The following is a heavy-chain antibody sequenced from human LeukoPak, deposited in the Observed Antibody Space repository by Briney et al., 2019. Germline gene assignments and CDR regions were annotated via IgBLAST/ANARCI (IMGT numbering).Heavy chain of an antibody. D-gene: IGHD5-18*01. Sequence: GGSLRLSCAASGFTFNDHFMNWIRQAPGKGLEWVSYISSSGSTIYYADSVKGRFTISRDNAKNSLYLQMNSLRAEDTAVYYCARQYSYGSRAFDYWGQGTLVTVSS. J-gene: IGHJ4*02. CDR1: GFTFNDHF. CDR3: ARQYSYGSRAFDY. V-gene: IGHV3-11*01. CDR2: ISSSGSTI.